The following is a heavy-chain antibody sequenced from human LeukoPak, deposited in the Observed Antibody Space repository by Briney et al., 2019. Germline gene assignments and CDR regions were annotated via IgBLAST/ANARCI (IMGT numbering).Heavy chain of an antibody. CDR3: ARTDSRWLQSLDY. D-gene: IGHD5-24*01. CDR2: TNSDGSST. J-gene: IGHJ4*02. Sequence: GGSLRLSCAASGFTFSAFWMHWVRQAPGKGLVWVSRTNSDGSSTTYADSVKGRFTVSRDNAKNTLYLQMDSLRAEDTAVYYCARTDSRWLQSLDYWGQGTLVTVSS. CDR1: GFTFSAFW. V-gene: IGHV3-74*01.